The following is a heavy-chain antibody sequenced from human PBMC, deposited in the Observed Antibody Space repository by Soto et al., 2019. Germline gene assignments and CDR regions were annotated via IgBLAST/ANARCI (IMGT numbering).Heavy chain of an antibody. D-gene: IGHD1-1*01. V-gene: IGHV3-64*07. J-gene: IGHJ6*02. Sequence: EVQLVESGGGLVQPGGSLTLSCVASGFTFTTYCMHWVRQAPGKGLEYLSAISNDAVHTHYAESVKDRFTISRDNSKDTLYLHMVSLRPEDMAAYYCAGGHLPWNYHSYGMDVWGQGTTVTVSS. CDR1: GFTFTTYC. CDR2: ISNDAVHT. CDR3: AGGHLPWNYHSYGMDV.